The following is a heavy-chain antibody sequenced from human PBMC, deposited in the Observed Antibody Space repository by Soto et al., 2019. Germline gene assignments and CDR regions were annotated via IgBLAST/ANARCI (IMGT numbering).Heavy chain of an antibody. D-gene: IGHD2-15*01. Sequence: QVQLVQSGAEVKKPGASVKVSCKASGYTFTSYDINWVRQATGQGLEWMGWMNPNSGNTGYAQKFQGRVTITRNTSESTAYMELSSLRSEDTAVYYCARDIVVVVAATGGGMDVWGQGTTVTVSS. CDR1: GYTFTSYD. V-gene: IGHV1-8*01. CDR2: MNPNSGNT. CDR3: ARDIVVVVAATGGGMDV. J-gene: IGHJ6*02.